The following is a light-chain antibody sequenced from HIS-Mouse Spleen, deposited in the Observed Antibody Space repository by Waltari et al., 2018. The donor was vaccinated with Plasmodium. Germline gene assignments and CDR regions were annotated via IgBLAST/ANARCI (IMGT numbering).Light chain of an antibody. Sequence: SYELTQPLSVSVALGQTARITCGGNNIGSKNVHWYQQKPGQAPVLVICRDSNRPSGIPERCSGSNSGNTATLTISRAQAGDEADYYCQVWDSSTANVVFGGGTKLTVL. V-gene: IGLV3-9*01. CDR1: NIGSKN. J-gene: IGLJ2*01. CDR2: RDS. CDR3: QVWDSSTANVV.